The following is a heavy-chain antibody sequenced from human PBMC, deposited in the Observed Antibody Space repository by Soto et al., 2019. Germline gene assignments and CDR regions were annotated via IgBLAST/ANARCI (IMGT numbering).Heavy chain of an antibody. J-gene: IGHJ4*02. CDR2: AYWDNDN. D-gene: IGHD1-20*01. Sequence: QITLKESGPTLVKPTQTLTLTCSFSGFSISTSGVGVGWLRQPPGKALEWLAFAYWDNDNRYNPSLKSWLTVAKDASKSLVVLLMTNMDPVDTATYYCAHRRGGYNWDDGYFDYWGQGTLVTVSA. CDR1: GFSISTSGVG. CDR3: AHRRGGYNWDDGYFDY. V-gene: IGHV2-5*02.